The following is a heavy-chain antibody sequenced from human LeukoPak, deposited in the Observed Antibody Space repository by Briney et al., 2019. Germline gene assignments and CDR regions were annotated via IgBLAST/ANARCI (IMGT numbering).Heavy chain of an antibody. Sequence: SETLSLTCAVYGGSFSDYYWSWLRQPPGEGLEWIGEINHSGSTNYNPSLKSRVTISVDTSKNQFSLKLSSVTAADTAVYYCARVSLSGYYYYMDVWGEGTTVTVSS. CDR1: GGSFSDYY. J-gene: IGHJ6*03. D-gene: IGHD3-10*01. CDR3: ARVSLSGYYYYMDV. CDR2: INHSGST. V-gene: IGHV4-34*01.